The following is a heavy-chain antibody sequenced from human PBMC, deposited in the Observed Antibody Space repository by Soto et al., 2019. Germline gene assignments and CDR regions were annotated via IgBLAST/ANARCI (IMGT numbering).Heavy chain of an antibody. CDR3: ARGHRYYYDSSGYYSGNWFDP. V-gene: IGHV4-31*03. Sequence: QVQLQESGPGLVKPSQTLSLTCTVSGGSISSGGYYWSWIRQHPGKGLEWIGYIYYSGSTYYNPSLKRRVTISVDTSKNQSSLKLSSVTAADTAVYYCARGHRYYYDSSGYYSGNWFDPWGQGTLVTVSS. J-gene: IGHJ5*02. D-gene: IGHD3-22*01. CDR1: GGSISSGGYY. CDR2: IYYSGST.